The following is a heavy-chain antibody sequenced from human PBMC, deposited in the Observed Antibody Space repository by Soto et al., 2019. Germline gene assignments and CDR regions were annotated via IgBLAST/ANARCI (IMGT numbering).Heavy chain of an antibody. CDR2: IYPGDSDT. D-gene: IGHD3-22*01. J-gene: IGHJ4*02. Sequence: GASLKISCKGSGYSFTSYWIGWVRQMPGKGLEWMGIIYPGDSDTRYSPSFQGQVTISADKSISTAYLQWSSLKASDTAMYYCGIGYYDSSGYYLGYCDYWGQGTLVTVSS. V-gene: IGHV5-51*01. CDR3: GIGYYDSSGYYLGYCDY. CDR1: GYSFTSYW.